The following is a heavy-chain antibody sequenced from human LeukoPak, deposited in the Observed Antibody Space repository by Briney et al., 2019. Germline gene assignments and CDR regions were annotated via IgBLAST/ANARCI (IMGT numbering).Heavy chain of an antibody. D-gene: IGHD3-3*01. V-gene: IGHV3-72*01. Sequence: GSLRLSCAASGFSFSDHFMDWVRQAPGQGLEWVGRITKKGNNYATQYDASVKGRFSISRDDSNNSLYLQMNFLKHEDTAVYYCADLGWSYGLDVWGQGTTVTVSS. CDR2: ITKKGNNYAT. J-gene: IGHJ6*02. CDR3: ADLGWSYGLDV. CDR1: GFSFSDHF.